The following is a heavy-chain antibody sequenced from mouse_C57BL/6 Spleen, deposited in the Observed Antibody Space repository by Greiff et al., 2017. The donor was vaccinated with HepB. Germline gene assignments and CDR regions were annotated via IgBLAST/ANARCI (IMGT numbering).Heavy chain of an antibody. D-gene: IGHD3-1*01. Sequence: VQVVESGPELVKPGASVKISCKASGYAFSSSWMNWVKQRPGKGLEWIGRIYPGDGDTNYNGKFKGKATLTADKSSSTAYMQLSSLTSEDSAVYFCARSGGRGYFDVWGTGTTVTVSS. CDR3: ARSGGRGYFDV. V-gene: IGHV1-82*01. J-gene: IGHJ1*03. CDR1: GYAFSSSW. CDR2: IYPGDGDT.